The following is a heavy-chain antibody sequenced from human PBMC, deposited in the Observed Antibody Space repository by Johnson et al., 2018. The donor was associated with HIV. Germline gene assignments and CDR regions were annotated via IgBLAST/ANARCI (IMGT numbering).Heavy chain of an antibody. CDR3: AKGSSSSRFSPLGAFDI. Sequence: QVQLVESGGGLVQPGGSLRLSCAASGFTFSNAWMSWVRQAPGKGLEWVAFIRYDGSNKDSADSVKGRFTISRDNSKNTLYLQMNSLRAEDTAVYYCAKGSSSSRFSPLGAFDIWGQGTMVTVSS. D-gene: IGHD6-6*01. V-gene: IGHV3-30*02. CDR2: IRYDGSNK. CDR1: GFTFSNAW. J-gene: IGHJ3*02.